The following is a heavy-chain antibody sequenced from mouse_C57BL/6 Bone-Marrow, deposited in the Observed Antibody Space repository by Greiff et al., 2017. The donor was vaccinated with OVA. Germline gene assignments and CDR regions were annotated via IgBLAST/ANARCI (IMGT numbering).Heavy chain of an antibody. CDR3: ARLREFITTVVKYFDV. V-gene: IGHV1-82*01. J-gene: IGHJ1*03. Sequence: VQLQQSGPELVKPGASVKISCKASGYAFSSSWMNWVKQRPGKGLEWIGRIYPGDGDTNYNGKFKGKATLTADKSSSTAYMQLSSLTSEDSAVYFCARLREFITTVVKYFDVWGTGTTVTVSS. CDR1: GYAFSSSW. D-gene: IGHD1-1*01. CDR2: IYPGDGDT.